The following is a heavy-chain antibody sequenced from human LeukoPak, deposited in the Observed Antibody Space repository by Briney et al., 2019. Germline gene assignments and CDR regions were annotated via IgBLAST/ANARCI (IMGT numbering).Heavy chain of an antibody. CDR2: ISYDGSNK. J-gene: IGHJ5*02. CDR3: ERDRSITYYYDSSGYYYWFDP. V-gene: IGHV3-30*03. D-gene: IGHD3-22*01. CDR1: GFTFSSYG. Sequence: GGSLRLSCAASGFTFSSYGMHWVRQAPGKGLEWVAVISYDGSNKYYADSVKGRFTISRDNSKNTLYLQMNSLRAEDTAVYYCERDRSITYYYDSSGYYYWFDPWGQGTLVTVSS.